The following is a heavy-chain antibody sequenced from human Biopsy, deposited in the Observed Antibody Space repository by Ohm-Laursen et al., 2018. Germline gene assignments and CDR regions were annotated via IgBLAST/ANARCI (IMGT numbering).Heavy chain of an antibody. D-gene: IGHD3-3*01. J-gene: IGHJ4*02. V-gene: IGHV1-69*10. Sequence: GASVKVSCKASGYTFTNYGISWVRQAPGEGLEWMGGIIAVSGLVNYAPKFQGRVSITADKSTTTAYMELSNLKSEDTAVYYCATPFQYYDSWGGYPPFDHWGQGTLVTVSS. CDR3: ATPFQYYDSWGGYPPFDH. CDR1: GYTFTNYG. CDR2: IIAVSGLV.